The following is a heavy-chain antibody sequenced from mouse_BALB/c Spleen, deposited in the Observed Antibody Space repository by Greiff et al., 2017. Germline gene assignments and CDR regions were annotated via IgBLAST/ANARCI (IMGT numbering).Heavy chain of an antibody. CDR3: ARQHGNYVGAMDY. CDR1: GFTFSSYA. Sequence: EVMLVESGGGLVKPGGSLKLSCAASGFTFSSYAMSWVRQSPEKRLEWVAEISSGGSYTYYPDTVTGRFTISRDNAKNTLYLEMSSLKSEDTAMYYCARQHGNYVGAMDYWGQGTSVTVSS. V-gene: IGHV5-9-4*01. CDR2: ISSGGSYT. D-gene: IGHD2-1*01. J-gene: IGHJ4*01.